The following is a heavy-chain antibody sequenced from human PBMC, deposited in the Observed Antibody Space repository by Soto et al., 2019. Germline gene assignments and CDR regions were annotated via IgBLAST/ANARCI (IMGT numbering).Heavy chain of an antibody. D-gene: IGHD3-9*01. CDR1: GFTFSSYW. CDR2: IKQDGSEK. J-gene: IGHJ6*03. CDR3: ARLLRYFDWRHYYYYMDV. Sequence: GGSLRLSCAASGFTFSSYWMSWVRQAPGKGLEWVANIKQDGSEKYYVDSVKGRFTISRDNAKNSLYLQMNSLRAEDTAVYYCARLLRYFDWRHYYYYMDVWGKGTTVTVSS. V-gene: IGHV3-7*01.